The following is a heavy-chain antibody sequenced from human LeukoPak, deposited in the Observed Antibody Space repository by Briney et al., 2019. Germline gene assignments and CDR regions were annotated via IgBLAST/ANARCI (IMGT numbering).Heavy chain of an antibody. CDR2: MSGSGGST. Sequence: PGGSLRLSCAASGFTFSSYAMSWVRLAPGKGLEWVSGMSGSGGSTYYADAVKGRFTTSRDNSKNTLYLQMNSLRAEDTAVYYCAQEPDVIVAGTFGHWGQGTLVTVSS. CDR1: GFTFSSYA. CDR3: AQEPDVIVAGTFGH. D-gene: IGHD6-19*01. J-gene: IGHJ4*02. V-gene: IGHV3-23*01.